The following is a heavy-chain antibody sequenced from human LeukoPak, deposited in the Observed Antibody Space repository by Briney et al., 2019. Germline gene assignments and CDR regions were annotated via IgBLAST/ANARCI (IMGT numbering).Heavy chain of an antibody. D-gene: IGHD5-24*01. Sequence: SVKVSCKASGGTFSSYAISWVRQAPGQGLEWMGGIIPIFGTANYAQKFQGRVTITADESTSTAYMELSSLRSEDTAVYYCARGECRDGYHCGYYYYYMDVWGKGTTVTVSS. CDR1: GGTFSSYA. J-gene: IGHJ6*03. V-gene: IGHV1-69*13. CDR3: ARGECRDGYHCGYYYYYMDV. CDR2: IIPIFGTA.